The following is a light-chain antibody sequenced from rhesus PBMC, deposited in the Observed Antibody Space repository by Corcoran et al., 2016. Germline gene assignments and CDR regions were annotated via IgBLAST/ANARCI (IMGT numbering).Light chain of an antibody. J-gene: IGKJ2*01. CDR2: ESS. CDR3: QHYYNVPYS. CDR1: QAITND. V-gene: IGKV1-25*01. Sequence: DIRMTQSPSSLSASVGDRVTITCRASQAITNDLAWYQQKPGETPKLLIYESSSLPGGIPSRFRGSGSGTDFTLTISSLQPEDIATYYCQHYYNVPYSFSQGTKVGI.